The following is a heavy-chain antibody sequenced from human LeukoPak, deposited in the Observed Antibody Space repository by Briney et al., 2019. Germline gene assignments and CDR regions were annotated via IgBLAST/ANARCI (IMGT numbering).Heavy chain of an antibody. J-gene: IGHJ4*02. CDR1: GLTFNSYW. CDR3: ASRYSSSLGLSYFDY. D-gene: IGHD6-6*01. V-gene: IGHV3-74*01. Sequence: PGGSLRLSCAASGLTFNSYWMHWVRQVAGKGLVWVARINSDGSSTSYADSVKGRFTISRDNAKNTLYLQMNSLRADDTAVYYCASRYSSSLGLSYFDYWGQGTLVTVSS. CDR2: INSDGSST.